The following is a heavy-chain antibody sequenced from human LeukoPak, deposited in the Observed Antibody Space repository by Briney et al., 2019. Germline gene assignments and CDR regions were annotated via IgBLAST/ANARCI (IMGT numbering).Heavy chain of an antibody. Sequence: GGSLRLSCTASGFTFGDYAMSWVRQAPGKGLEWVSSISSSSSYIYYADSAKGRFTISRDNSKNTLYLQMNSLRAEDTAVYYCAKGGTVTNWYFDLWGRGTLVTVSS. J-gene: IGHJ2*01. CDR3: AKGGTVTNWYFDL. D-gene: IGHD4-17*01. CDR1: GFTFGDYA. CDR2: ISSSSSYI. V-gene: IGHV3-21*01.